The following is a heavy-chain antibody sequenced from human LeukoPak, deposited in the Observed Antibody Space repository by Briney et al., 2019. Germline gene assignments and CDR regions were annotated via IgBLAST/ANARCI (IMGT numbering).Heavy chain of an antibody. CDR2: ISGSGGST. Sequence: PGGSLRLSCAASGFTFSSYAMSWVRQAPGKGLEWVSAISGSGGSTYYADSVKGRFTISRDNSKNTLYLQMNSLRAEDTAVYYCAKAGNYDFWSGYYNLDYWGQGTLVTVSS. V-gene: IGHV3-23*01. D-gene: IGHD3-3*01. J-gene: IGHJ4*02. CDR3: AKAGNYDFWSGYYNLDY. CDR1: GFTFSSYA.